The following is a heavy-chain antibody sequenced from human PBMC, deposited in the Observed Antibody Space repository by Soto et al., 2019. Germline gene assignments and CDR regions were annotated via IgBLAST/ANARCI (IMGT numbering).Heavy chain of an antibody. D-gene: IGHD5-18*01. CDR1: GFTFSSYA. J-gene: IGHJ6*02. V-gene: IGHV3-23*01. Sequence: GGSLRLSCAAPGFTFSSYAMSWVRQAPGKGLEWVSAISGSGGSTYYADSVKGRFTISRDNSKNTLYLQMNSLRAEDTAVYYSAKVLPGLWLDYYYYYGMDVWGQGTTVTVSS. CDR3: AKVLPGLWLDYYYYYGMDV. CDR2: ISGSGGST.